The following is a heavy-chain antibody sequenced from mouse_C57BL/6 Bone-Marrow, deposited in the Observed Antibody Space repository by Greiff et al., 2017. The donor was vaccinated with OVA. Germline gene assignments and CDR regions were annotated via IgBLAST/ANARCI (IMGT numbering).Heavy chain of an antibody. Sequence: LQESGPGLVAPSQSLSIPCTVSGFSFTSYAISWVRQPPGKGLEWLGVIWTGGGTNYNSALKARLSISKDNSKSQVFLKMNSLQTDDTARYYCARNFPYYYGRYYFDYWGQGTTLTVSS. CDR2: IWTGGGT. J-gene: IGHJ2*01. V-gene: IGHV2-9-1*01. CDR1: GFSFTSYA. D-gene: IGHD1-1*01. CDR3: ARNFPYYYGRYYFDY.